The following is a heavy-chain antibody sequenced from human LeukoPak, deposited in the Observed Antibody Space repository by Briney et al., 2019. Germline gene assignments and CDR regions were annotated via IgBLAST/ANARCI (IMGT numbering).Heavy chain of an antibody. J-gene: IGHJ4*02. D-gene: IGHD3-22*01. CDR3: AKVPYHSDTSDYFDY. V-gene: IGHV3-43*02. Sequence: PGGSLRLSCAASGFTFDDYAMHWVRQAPGKGLEWVSLISGDGGNTYYADSVKGRFTISRDNSKNSLYLQVNSLRTDDTALYYCAKVPYHSDTSDYFDYWGQGTLVTVSS. CDR1: GFTFDDYA. CDR2: ISGDGGNT.